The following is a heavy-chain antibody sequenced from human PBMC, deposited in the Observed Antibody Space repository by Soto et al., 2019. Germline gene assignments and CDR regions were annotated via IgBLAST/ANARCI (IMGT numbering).Heavy chain of an antibody. CDR3: ARVGGSSELNYGMDV. Sequence: GASVKVSCKASGITFSDYFIHWVRRAPGQGLEWMGWINPTSGDTDYAQKFQGWVTMTRDTSISTAYMELTRLRSDDTAVYFCARVGGSSELNYGMDVWGQGTTVTVSS. V-gene: IGHV1-2*04. CDR1: GITFSDYF. J-gene: IGHJ6*02. CDR2: INPTSGDT. D-gene: IGHD6-6*01.